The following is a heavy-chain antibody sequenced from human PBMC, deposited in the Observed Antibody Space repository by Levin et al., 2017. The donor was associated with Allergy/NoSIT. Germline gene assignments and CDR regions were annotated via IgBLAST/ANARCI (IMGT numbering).Heavy chain of an antibody. Sequence: KSGGSLRLSCKGSGYSFTSYWIGWVRQMPGKGLEWMGIIYPSDSDTRYSPSFQGQVTISADKSISTAYLQWSSLKASDTAMYYCARHRRQGVRADAFDIWGQGTMVNVSS. D-gene: IGHD1-1*01. CDR3: ARHRRQGVRADAFDI. CDR1: GYSFTSYW. V-gene: IGHV5-51*01. CDR2: IYPSDSDT. J-gene: IGHJ3*02.